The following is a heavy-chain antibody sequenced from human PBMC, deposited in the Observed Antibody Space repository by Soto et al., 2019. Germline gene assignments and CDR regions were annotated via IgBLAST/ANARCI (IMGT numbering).Heavy chain of an antibody. CDR2: IIPIFGTA. CDR3: ARSRPQLLWFGEFQHPNYYYGMDV. J-gene: IGHJ6*02. D-gene: IGHD3-10*01. V-gene: IGHV1-69*06. Sequence: ASVKVSCKASGGTFSSYAISWVRQAPGQGLEWMGGIIPIFGTANYAQKFQGRVTITADKSTSTAYMELSSLRSEDTAVYYCARSRPQLLWFGEFQHPNYYYGMDVWGQGTTVTVSS. CDR1: GGTFSSYA.